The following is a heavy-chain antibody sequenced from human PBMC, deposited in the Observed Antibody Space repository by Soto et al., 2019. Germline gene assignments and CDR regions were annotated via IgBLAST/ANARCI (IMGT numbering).Heavy chain of an antibody. D-gene: IGHD2-15*01. CDR2: ISTNGGTT. V-gene: IGHV3-64*01. J-gene: IGHJ6*01. CDR1: GFIFSSYA. Sequence: EVQLVESGGGLVQPGGSLRLSCAASGFIFSSYAMHWVRQAPGKGLEYVSTISTNGGTTYYANSVKGRFTISRDNYRNTLYLKRGSLRDEEMAVYYCARVGAGCSGGTCYSGYFYYGMDVWGQGTTVTVSS. CDR3: ARVGAGCSGGTCYSGYFYYGMDV.